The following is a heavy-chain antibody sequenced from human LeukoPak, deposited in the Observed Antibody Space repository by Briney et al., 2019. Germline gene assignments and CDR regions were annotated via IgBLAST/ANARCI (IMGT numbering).Heavy chain of an antibody. D-gene: IGHD6-19*01. CDR3: ARDSPRLSGWLGHFDY. J-gene: IGHJ4*02. Sequence: GRSLRLSCAASGFTFSSYGMHRVRQAPGKGLEWVAVISSDGNTKNYADSMKGQFTISRDNSKNTLFLQMNSLRAEDTAVYYCARDSPRLSGWLGHFDYWGQGTLVTVSS. V-gene: IGHV3-30*03. CDR1: GFTFSSYG. CDR2: ISSDGNTK.